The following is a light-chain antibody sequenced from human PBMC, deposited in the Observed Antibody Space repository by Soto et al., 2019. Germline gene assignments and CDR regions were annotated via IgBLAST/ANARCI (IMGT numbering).Light chain of an antibody. J-gene: IGKJ4*01. CDR2: GAS. CDR1: QDISTL. V-gene: IGKV1D-12*01. Sequence: DIQMTQSPSSVSASIGDTVTITCRASQDISTLIAWYQQKPGKAPKLLIYGASTLESGVPSRFSGRGSGTDFTLTISSLQPEDFATYFCQQADSFPLTFGGGTKVDIK. CDR3: QQADSFPLT.